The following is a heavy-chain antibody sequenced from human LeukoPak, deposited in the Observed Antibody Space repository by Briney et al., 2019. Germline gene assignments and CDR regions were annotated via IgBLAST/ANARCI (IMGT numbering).Heavy chain of an antibody. V-gene: IGHV6-1*01. CDR3: ARAPMITFGGVIHPSAFDI. CDR2: TYYRSKWYN. D-gene: IGHD3-16*02. Sequence: SQTLSLTCAISGDSVSSNTAAWNWIRQSPSRGLEWLGRTYYRSKWYNDYAVSVKSRITINPDTSKNQFSLKLSSVTAADTAVYYCARAPMITFGGVIHPSAFDIWGQGTMVTVSS. J-gene: IGHJ3*02. CDR1: GDSVSSNTAA.